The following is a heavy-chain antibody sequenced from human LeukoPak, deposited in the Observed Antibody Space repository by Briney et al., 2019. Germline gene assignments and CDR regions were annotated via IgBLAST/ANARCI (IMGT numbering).Heavy chain of an antibody. Sequence: SETLSLTCTVSGGSVSSDSWNWIRQPPGKGLEWIGYIYNTGSSNHNPSLKNRVTISFDTSKSQLSLNLTSVTAADTAIYYCARHGKMNLVRGAFWYFDLWGRGTLVTVSS. V-gene: IGHV4-59*08. D-gene: IGHD3-10*01. CDR1: GGSVSSDS. CDR3: ARHGKMNLVRGAFWYFDL. J-gene: IGHJ2*01. CDR2: IYNTGSS.